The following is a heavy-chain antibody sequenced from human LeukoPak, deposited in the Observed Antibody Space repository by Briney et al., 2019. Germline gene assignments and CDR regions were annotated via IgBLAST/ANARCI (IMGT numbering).Heavy chain of an antibody. J-gene: IGHJ4*02. Sequence: GGSLRLSCAASGFTFSSYSIDWVRQAPGKGLEWLSYISSSSSTIYYADSVKGRFTISRDNAKNSVYLQMNSLRAEDAAVYYCARVWSSGYTKDYWGQGTLVTVSS. V-gene: IGHV3-48*04. D-gene: IGHD3-22*01. CDR3: ARVWSSGYTKDY. CDR2: ISSSSSTI. CDR1: GFTFSSYS.